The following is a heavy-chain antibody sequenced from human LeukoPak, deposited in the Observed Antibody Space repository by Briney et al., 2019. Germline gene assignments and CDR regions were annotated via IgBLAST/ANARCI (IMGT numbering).Heavy chain of an antibody. CDR1: GFTFSSYG. Sequence: GGALRLSCAASGFTFSSYGMHWVRQAPGKGLEWVAVISYDGSNKYYADSVKGRFTISRDNAKITLYLQMNSLRAEDTAVYYCAKERALVSGYDWDGFDYWGQGTLVTVSS. D-gene: IGHD5-12*01. J-gene: IGHJ4*02. CDR3: AKERALVSGYDWDGFDY. CDR2: ISYDGSNK. V-gene: IGHV3-30*18.